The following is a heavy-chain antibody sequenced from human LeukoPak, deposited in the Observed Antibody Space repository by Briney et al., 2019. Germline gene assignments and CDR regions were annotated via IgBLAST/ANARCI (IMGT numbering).Heavy chain of an antibody. J-gene: IGHJ6*02. CDR2: ISYDGSNK. D-gene: IGHD3-22*01. CDR1: GFTFSRCA. Sequence: PGGSLRLSCVASGFTFSRCAMHWVRQAPGKGLEWVAVISYDGSNKYYADSVKGRFTISRDNSKNTLYLQMNSLRAEDTTVYYCARSSSYYHFGMDVWGQRTTVTV. V-gene: IGHV3-30-3*01. CDR3: ARSSSYYHFGMDV.